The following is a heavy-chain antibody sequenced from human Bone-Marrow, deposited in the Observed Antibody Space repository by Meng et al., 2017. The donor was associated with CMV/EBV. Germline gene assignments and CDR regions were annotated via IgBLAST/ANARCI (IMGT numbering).Heavy chain of an antibody. V-gene: IGHV3-7*03. CDR2: IKQDGSEK. J-gene: IGHJ4*02. D-gene: IGHD3-3*01. CDR3: AKEGIFQALDY. CDR1: GFTFSSYW. Sequence: GESLKISCAASGFTFSSYWMSWVRQAPGKGLEWVANIKQDGSEKYYVDSVKGRFTISRDNAKNTLYLQMNSLRAEDTAVYYCAKEGIFQALDYWGQGTLVTVSS.